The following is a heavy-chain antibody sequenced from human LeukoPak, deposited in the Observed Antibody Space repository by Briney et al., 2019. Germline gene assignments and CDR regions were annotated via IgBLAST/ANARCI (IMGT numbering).Heavy chain of an antibody. CDR2: ISYDGSNK. CDR3: ARDEGLGYYYDSSHFQH. CDR1: GFTFSGYG. D-gene: IGHD3-22*01. J-gene: IGHJ1*01. V-gene: IGHV3-30*03. Sequence: PGGSLRLSCAASGFTFSGYGMHWVRQAPGKGLEWVAIISYDGSNKFYADSVKGRFTISRDNSKNTLYLQMNSLRAEDTAVYYCARDEGLGYYYDSSHFQHWGQGTLVTVSS.